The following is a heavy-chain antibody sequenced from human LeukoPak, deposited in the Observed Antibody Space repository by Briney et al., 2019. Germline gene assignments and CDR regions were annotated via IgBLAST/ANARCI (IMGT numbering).Heavy chain of an antibody. V-gene: IGHV3-74*01. CDR3: ARGESSSWYEYYFDY. CDR1: GFTFSSYW. Sequence: GGSLRLSCAASGFTFSSYWMHWVRQAPGKGLVWVSRINSDGSSTSYADSVEGRFTISRDNAKNTLYLQMNSLRAEDTAVYYCARGESSSWYEYYFDYWGQGTLVTVSS. CDR2: INSDGSST. J-gene: IGHJ4*02. D-gene: IGHD6-13*01.